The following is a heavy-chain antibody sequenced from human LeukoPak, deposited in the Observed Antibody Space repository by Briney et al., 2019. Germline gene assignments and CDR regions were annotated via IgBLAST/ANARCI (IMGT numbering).Heavy chain of an antibody. D-gene: IGHD6-19*01. CDR1: GGSISSSSYY. J-gene: IGHJ4*02. CDR3: ARDSSSSGWGVDY. Sequence: SETLSLTCTVSGGSISSSSYYWGWIRQPPGKGLEWIGSIYYSGSTYYNPSLKSRVTISVDTSKNQFSLRLSSVTAADTAVYYCARDSSSSGWGVDYWGQGTLVTVSS. CDR2: IYYSGST. V-gene: IGHV4-39*07.